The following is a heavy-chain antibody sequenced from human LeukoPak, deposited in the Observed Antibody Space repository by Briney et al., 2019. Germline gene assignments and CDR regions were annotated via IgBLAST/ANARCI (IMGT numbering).Heavy chain of an antibody. CDR1: GGSFSGYY. J-gene: IGHJ6*03. CDR2: INHSGST. Sequence: SETLSLTCAVYGGSFSGYYWSWIRQPPGKGLEWIGEINHSGSTNYNPSLKSRVTISVDTSKNQFSLKLSSATAADTAVYYCARVVPIVATMRYYYYYYMDVWGKGTTVTVSS. V-gene: IGHV4-34*01. D-gene: IGHD5-12*01. CDR3: ARVVPIVATMRYYYYYYMDV.